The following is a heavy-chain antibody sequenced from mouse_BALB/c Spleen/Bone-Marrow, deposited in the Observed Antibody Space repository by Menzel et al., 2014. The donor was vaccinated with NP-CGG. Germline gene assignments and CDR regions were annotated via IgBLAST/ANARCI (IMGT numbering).Heavy chain of an antibody. J-gene: IGHJ2*01. CDR2: TYPVSGET. V-gene: IGHV1-11*01. Sequence: VQRVESGAELASPGASVTLSCKASGYTFTDHIMNWVKKRPGQGLEWIGRTYPVSGETNYNQKFMGKATFSVDRSSSTVCMVLNSLTSEGPAVYYCGRGENFGYWGQGTTLTVSS. CDR3: GRGENFGY. CDR1: GYTFTDHI.